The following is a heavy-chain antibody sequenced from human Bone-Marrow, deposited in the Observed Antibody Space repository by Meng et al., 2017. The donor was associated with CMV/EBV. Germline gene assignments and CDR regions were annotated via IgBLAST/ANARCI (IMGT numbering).Heavy chain of an antibody. D-gene: IGHD1-14*01. CDR2: INPNRGGT. CDR1: GYTFTGYY. CDR3: AREGITGGASEFDY. Sequence: ASVKVSCKASGYTFTGYYMHWVRQAPGQGLEWMGWINPNRGGTNYAQKFQGRVTMTRDTSISTVYMDLSSVRSYDTAVYYCAREGITGGASEFDYWGQGTLVIVSS. J-gene: IGHJ4*02. V-gene: IGHV1-2*02.